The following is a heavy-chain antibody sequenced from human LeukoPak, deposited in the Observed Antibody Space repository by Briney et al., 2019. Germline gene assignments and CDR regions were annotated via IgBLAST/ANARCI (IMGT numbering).Heavy chain of an antibody. J-gene: IGHJ4*02. Sequence: SEPLSLTCTVSGGSMNSYYWSWIRQPPGKRPEWIGDINYGGSAKYNPSLKSRVTISIGTSKNQFSLNLLSMTAEDTAIYYCVRVGDSATGSVLDNWGPGTLVTVSS. CDR2: INYGGSA. D-gene: IGHD2-8*02. CDR1: GGSMNSYY. CDR3: VRVGDSATGSVLDN. V-gene: IGHV4-59*01.